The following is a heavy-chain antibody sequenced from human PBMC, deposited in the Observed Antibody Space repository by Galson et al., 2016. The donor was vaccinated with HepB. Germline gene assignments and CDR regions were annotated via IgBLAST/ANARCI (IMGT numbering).Heavy chain of an antibody. V-gene: IGHV3-74*01. CDR1: GFTFSSYW. CDR3: ASSVAAAGNWFDP. Sequence: SLRLSCAASGFTFSSYWMHWVRQAPGKGLVWVSRINSDGSSTSYADSVKGRFTISRDNAKNTLYLQMNSLRAEDTAVYYCASSVAAAGNWFDPWGHGTLVTVSS. J-gene: IGHJ5*02. CDR2: INSDGSST. D-gene: IGHD6-13*01.